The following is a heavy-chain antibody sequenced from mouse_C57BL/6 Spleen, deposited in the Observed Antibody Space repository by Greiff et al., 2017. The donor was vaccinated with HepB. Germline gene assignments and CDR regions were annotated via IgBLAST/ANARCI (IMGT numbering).Heavy chain of an antibody. Sequence: EVQVVESGGGLVKPGGSLKLSCAASGFTFSDYGMHWVRQAPEKGLEWVAYISSGSSTIYYADTVKGRFTISRDNAKNTLFLQMTSLRSEDTAMYYCASHYDYDEGYAMDYWGQGTSVTVSS. J-gene: IGHJ4*01. D-gene: IGHD2-4*01. CDR1: GFTFSDYG. V-gene: IGHV5-17*01. CDR2: ISSGSSTI. CDR3: ASHYDYDEGYAMDY.